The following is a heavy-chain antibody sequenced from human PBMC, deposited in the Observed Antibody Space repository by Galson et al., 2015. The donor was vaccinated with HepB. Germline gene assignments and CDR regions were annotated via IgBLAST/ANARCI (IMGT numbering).Heavy chain of an antibody. CDR3: TRDTSDFWSGYYTNYYYYYMDV. D-gene: IGHD3-3*01. Sequence: SLRLSCAASGFTFGDYAMSWFRQAPGKGLEWVGFIRSKAYGGTTGYAASVKGRFTISRDDSKSIAYPQMNSLKTEDTAVYYCTRDTSDFWSGYYTNYYYYYMDVWGKGTTVTVSS. J-gene: IGHJ6*03. V-gene: IGHV3-49*03. CDR2: IRSKAYGGTT. CDR1: GFTFGDYA.